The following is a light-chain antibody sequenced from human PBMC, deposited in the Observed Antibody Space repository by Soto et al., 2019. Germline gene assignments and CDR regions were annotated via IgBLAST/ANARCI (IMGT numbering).Light chain of an antibody. CDR1: QSVGKS. CDR2: GAS. CDR3: QQYGGSPRT. Sequence: EIVLTQSPGTLSLSPGKRATLSCRASQSVGKSLAWYQQKPGQAPRLLIYGASTRATGIPDRFSGSGSGTDFTLTISRLEPEDFAVYYCQQYGGSPRTFGQGTKV. J-gene: IGKJ1*01. V-gene: IGKV3-20*01.